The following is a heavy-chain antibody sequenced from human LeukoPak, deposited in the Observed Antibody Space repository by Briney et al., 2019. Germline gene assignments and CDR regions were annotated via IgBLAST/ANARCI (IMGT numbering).Heavy chain of an antibody. CDR1: GYTFTTYG. J-gene: IGHJ4*02. D-gene: IGHD5-12*01. CDR3: ARGNFIVASSSRRDYYFDY. Sequence: ASVKVSCKASGYTFTTYGISWVRQAPGQGLEWMGWISASNGNTNYAQEFQGRVTMTTDTSRSTAYMELRSLRSDDTAVYYCARGNFIVASSSRRDYYFDYWGQGTLVTVSS. V-gene: IGHV1-18*01. CDR2: ISASNGNT.